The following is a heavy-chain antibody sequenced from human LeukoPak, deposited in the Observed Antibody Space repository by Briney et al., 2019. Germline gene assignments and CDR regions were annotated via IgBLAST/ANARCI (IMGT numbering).Heavy chain of an antibody. CDR1: GFTFDDYA. D-gene: IGHD1-26*01. Sequence: GGSLRLSCAASGFTFDDYAMYWVRQAPGKGLEWVSGISWNSGSIGYADSVKGRFTISRDNAKNSLYLQMNSLRAEDTAVYYCARHLRYSGSYFGGSNAFDIWGQGTMVIVSS. CDR3: ARHLRYSGSYFGGSNAFDI. V-gene: IGHV3-9*01. J-gene: IGHJ3*02. CDR2: ISWNSGSI.